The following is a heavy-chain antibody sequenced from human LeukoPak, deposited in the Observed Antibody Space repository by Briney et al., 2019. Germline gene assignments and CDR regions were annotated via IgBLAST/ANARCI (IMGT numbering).Heavy chain of an antibody. CDR3: AREKVTTDNYYYMDV. J-gene: IGHJ6*03. CDR1: GLTFDDHG. D-gene: IGHD4-11*01. V-gene: IGHV3-20*04. CDR2: INWNGDST. Sequence: GGSLRLSCAASGLTFDDHGMSWVRQAPGKGLQWVSAINWNGDSTSYADSVKGRFTISRDNAKNSLYLQMNSLRAEDTALYYCAREKVTTDNYYYMDVWGKGTTVTVSS.